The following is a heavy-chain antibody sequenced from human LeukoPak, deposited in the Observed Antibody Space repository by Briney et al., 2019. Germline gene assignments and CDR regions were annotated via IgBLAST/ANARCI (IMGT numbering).Heavy chain of an antibody. CDR1: GGSISSYY. Sequence: SETLSLTCTVSGGSISSYYWSWIRQPAGKGLEWIGRIYTSGSSNSNPSLKSRVTISVDTSKNQFSLKLSSVTAADTAVYYCARDHSLTHDASYYFDYWGQGTLVTVSS. V-gene: IGHV4-4*07. CDR3: ARDHSLTHDASYYFDY. J-gene: IGHJ4*02. CDR2: IYTSGSS. D-gene: IGHD4/OR15-4a*01.